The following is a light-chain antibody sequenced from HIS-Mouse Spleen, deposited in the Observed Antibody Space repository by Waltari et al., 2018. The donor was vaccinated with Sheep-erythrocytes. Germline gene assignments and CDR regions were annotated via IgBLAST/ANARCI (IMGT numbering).Light chain of an antibody. CDR3: YSTDSSGNHWV. J-gene: IGLJ3*02. CDR2: EDS. V-gene: IGLV3-10*01. Sequence: SYELTQPPSVSVSPGQTARITCSGDALPKKYAYWYQHKSGQAPVLVIYEDSKRPPGIPERFSGSTSGTMATLTISGAQVEDEADYYCYSTDSSGNHWVFGGGTKLTVL. CDR1: ALPKKY.